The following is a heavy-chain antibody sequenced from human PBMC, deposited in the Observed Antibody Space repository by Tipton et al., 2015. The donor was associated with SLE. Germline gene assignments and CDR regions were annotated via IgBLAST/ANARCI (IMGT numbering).Heavy chain of an antibody. CDR2: IYYRGTA. V-gene: IGHV4-28*01. J-gene: IGHJ3*01. Sequence: TLSLTCAVSGYSISTSDSNWWGWIRQPPGRGLEWIGYIYYRGTAYYNPSLRSRVTVSVDTSKNQFSLRLNSVTAVDTAVYYCARTFYGGGDAFDVWGQGTKVSVSS. CDR3: ARTFYGGGDAFDV. D-gene: IGHD4-23*01. CDR1: GYSISTSDSNW.